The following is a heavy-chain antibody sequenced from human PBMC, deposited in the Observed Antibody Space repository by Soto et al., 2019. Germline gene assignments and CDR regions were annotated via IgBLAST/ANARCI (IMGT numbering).Heavy chain of an antibody. CDR1: GGSMSGYS. Sequence: SETLSLTCTVSGGSMSGYSWSWIRQPPGRGLEWIGHISNSGTANYNPSLKSRVTMSVGTSKNQISLKVTSVTAADTAVYYCASSGAGSGDYWGQGTLVTVSS. V-gene: IGHV4-59*01. CDR3: ASSGAGSGDY. D-gene: IGHD3-10*01. J-gene: IGHJ4*02. CDR2: ISNSGTA.